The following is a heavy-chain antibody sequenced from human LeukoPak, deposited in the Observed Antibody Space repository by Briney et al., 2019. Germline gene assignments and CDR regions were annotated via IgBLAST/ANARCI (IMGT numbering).Heavy chain of an antibody. CDR1: GLTFSNFG. D-gene: IGHD2-21*01. J-gene: IGHJ4*02. CDR3: APRVVVITAPFDY. V-gene: IGHV3-30*02. Sequence: PGGSLRLSCAACGLTFSNFGMHWVRQAPGKGLEWVAFIRYDGTDKYYADSVKGRFTISRDNSKNTLYLQMNSLRPEDTAVYYCAPRVVVITAPFDYWGQGTLVTVSS. CDR2: IRYDGTDK.